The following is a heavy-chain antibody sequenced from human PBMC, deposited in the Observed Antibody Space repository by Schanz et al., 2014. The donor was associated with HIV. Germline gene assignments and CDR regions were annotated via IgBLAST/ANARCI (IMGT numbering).Heavy chain of an antibody. CDR2: INWNNKVM. J-gene: IGHJ4*02. CDR3: VKDFTTWKGRFDY. CDR1: GFSFNDFA. V-gene: IGHV3-9*01. D-gene: IGHD1-1*01. Sequence: EVQIVESGGGVVQPGRSLRLSCAASGFSFNDFAVHWVRQTPGKGLEWVSGINWNNKVMGYVDSVKGRFSISRDTAKNSLYLQMNDLRPEDTAFYYCVKDFTTWKGRFDYWGQGTLVIVSS.